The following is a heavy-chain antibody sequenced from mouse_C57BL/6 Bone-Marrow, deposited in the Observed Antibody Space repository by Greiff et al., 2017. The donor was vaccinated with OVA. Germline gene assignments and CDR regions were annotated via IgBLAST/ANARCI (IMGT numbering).Heavy chain of an antibody. CDR1: GYAFSSSW. Sequence: VQLQQSGPELVKPGASVTISCKASGYAFSSSWMNWVKQRTGKGLEWIGRIYPGDGDNNYNGKFKGKATLTADKSSSTDYRQLSSLTSEDSAVYFCARSGGYYIDYWGQGTTLTVSS. CDR2: IYPGDGDN. V-gene: IGHV1-82*01. D-gene: IGHD1-1*02. CDR3: ARSGGYYIDY. J-gene: IGHJ2*01.